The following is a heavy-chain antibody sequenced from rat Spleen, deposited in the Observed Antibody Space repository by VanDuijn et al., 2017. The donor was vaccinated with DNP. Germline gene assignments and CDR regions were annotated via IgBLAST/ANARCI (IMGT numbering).Heavy chain of an antibody. J-gene: IGHJ2*01. D-gene: IGHD1-11*01. V-gene: IGHV5-25*01. CDR3: ARRAYGGSASFDY. Sequence: EVQLVESGGGLVQPGRSLKLSCAVSGFTFSDYYMAWVRQAPKKGLEWVASISTSGGGTYSRDSVKGRFTISRDNGKSSLYLKMNSLKSEDTATYYCARRAYGGSASFDYWGQGVMVTVSS. CDR2: ISTSGGGT. CDR1: GFTFSDYY.